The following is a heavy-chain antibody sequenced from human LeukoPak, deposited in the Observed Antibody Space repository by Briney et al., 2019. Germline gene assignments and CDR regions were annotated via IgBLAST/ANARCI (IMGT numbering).Heavy chain of an antibody. V-gene: IGHV3-7*01. J-gene: IGHJ6*03. Sequence: GGSLRLSCAASGFAFSSSWMSWVRQAPGKGLEWVANIKQDGSETYYVDSLKGRFTVSRDNAKNSVYLQMNNLRAEDTALYYCARRAPGYCITTSCPDTYYYYYYMDDWGKGTTVTVSS. CDR3: ARRAPGYCITTSCPDTYYYYYYMDD. D-gene: IGHD2-2*01. CDR1: GFAFSSSW. CDR2: IKQDGSET.